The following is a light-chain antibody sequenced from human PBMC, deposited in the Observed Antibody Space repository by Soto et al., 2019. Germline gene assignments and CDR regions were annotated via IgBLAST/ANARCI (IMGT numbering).Light chain of an antibody. Sequence: QSALTQPPSASGSPGQSVTISCTGPSSDVGAYDHVSWYQQHPGKAPKLMIYEINKRPSGVADRFSGSKSDNTASLTVSGLQAEDEAESDYSSFSGRNNIPYVFGTGTKLTVL. CDR1: SSDVGAYDH. J-gene: IGLJ1*01. CDR3: SSFSGRNNIPYV. CDR2: EIN. V-gene: IGLV2-8*01.